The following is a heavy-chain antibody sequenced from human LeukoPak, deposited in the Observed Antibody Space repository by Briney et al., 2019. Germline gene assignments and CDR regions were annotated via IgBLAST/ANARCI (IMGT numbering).Heavy chain of an antibody. V-gene: IGHV5-51*01. J-gene: IGHJ4*02. Sequence: GESLKISCKGSGYSFTSYWIGWVRQMPGKGLEWVGIIYPGDSDTRYSPSFQGQVTISADKSISTAYLQWSSLKASDTAMYYCARQIIDYGDYGDFDYWGQGTLVTVSS. CDR2: IYPGDSDT. D-gene: IGHD4-17*01. CDR3: ARQIIDYGDYGDFDY. CDR1: GYSFTSYW.